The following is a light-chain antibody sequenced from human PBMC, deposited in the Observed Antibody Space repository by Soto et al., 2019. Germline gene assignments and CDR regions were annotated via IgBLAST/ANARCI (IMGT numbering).Light chain of an antibody. J-gene: IGKJ1*01. CDR2: DAS. CDR3: QQRSNWPPWT. V-gene: IGKV3-11*01. Sequence: EIVLTQSPATLSLSPGERATLSCRASQSVSSYLAWYQQKPAQAPRLLIYDASSRATGIPARFSGSGSGTDFTLTISSLEPEDFAVYYCQQRSNWPPWTFGQGTKVEIK. CDR1: QSVSSY.